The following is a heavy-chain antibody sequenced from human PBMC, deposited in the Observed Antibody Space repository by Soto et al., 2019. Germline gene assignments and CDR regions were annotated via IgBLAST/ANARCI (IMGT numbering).Heavy chain of an antibody. CDR2: ISAYNGNA. D-gene: IGHD3-10*01. CDR1: GYTFTSYG. CDR3: ARVGYFFYYSCYPYYYVMDV. J-gene: IGHJ6*02. Sequence: ASVKVSCKASGYTFTSYGISWVRQAPGQGLEWMGWISAYNGNANYAQKLQGRVTMTTDTSTSTAYMELRSLRSDDTAVYYCARVGYFFYYSCYPYYYVMDVWGQGTTVTGSS. V-gene: IGHV1-18*01.